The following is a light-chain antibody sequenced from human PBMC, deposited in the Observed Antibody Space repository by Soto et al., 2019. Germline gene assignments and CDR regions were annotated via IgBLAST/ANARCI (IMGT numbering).Light chain of an antibody. CDR3: QQRSNWLT. V-gene: IGKV3-11*01. Sequence: EIVLTQSPATLSLSPGERATLSCRASQSVSSYLAWYQQKPGQAPRLLLYDASKRATGIPARFSDSGSGTDFSLTISSLEPEDFAIYYCQQRSNWLTFGGGTKVEIK. CDR1: QSVSSY. J-gene: IGKJ4*01. CDR2: DAS.